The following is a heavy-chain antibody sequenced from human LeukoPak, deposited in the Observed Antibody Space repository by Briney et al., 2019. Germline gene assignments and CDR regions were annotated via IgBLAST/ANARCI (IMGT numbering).Heavy chain of an antibody. J-gene: IGHJ4*02. CDR1: GGSISSYY. CDR2: IYYSGST. D-gene: IGHD6-19*01. CDR3: ARGDIAVAGRFDY. Sequence: NPSETLSLTCIVSGGSISSYYWSWIRQPPGKGLEWIGYIYYSGSTNYNPSLKSRVTISVDTSKNQFSLKLSSVTAADTAVYYCARGDIAVAGRFDYWGQGTLVTVSS. V-gene: IGHV4-59*01.